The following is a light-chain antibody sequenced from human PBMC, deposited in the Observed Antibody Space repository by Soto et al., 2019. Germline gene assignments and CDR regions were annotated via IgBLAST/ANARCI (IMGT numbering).Light chain of an antibody. Sequence: EILLTHSPRTLSLSPGQRAPLSCMPCQMFSSSYLAWYQQKPGQAPRLLIYGASSGATGIPDRFSGSGSGTDFTLTISRLEPEDFAVYYCQQYDSSPLTFGQGTKVDIK. J-gene: IGKJ1*01. V-gene: IGKV3-20*01. CDR1: QMFSSSY. CDR2: GAS. CDR3: QQYDSSPLT.